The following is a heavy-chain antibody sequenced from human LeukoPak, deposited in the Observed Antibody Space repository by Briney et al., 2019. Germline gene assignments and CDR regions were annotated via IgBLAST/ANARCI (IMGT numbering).Heavy chain of an antibody. D-gene: IGHD2-2*01. CDR2: TYYRSKWYS. Sequence: SQTLSLTRGISGDSVSSNSGAWNWIRQSPSRGLEWLGRTYYRSKWYSDYAASVQGRITINADTSKNQFSLQLYSVTPEDTAVYYCARDDIVVVPAATLNWFDPWGQGTLVTVSS. J-gene: IGHJ5*02. CDR1: GDSVSSNSGA. CDR3: ARDDIVVVPAATLNWFDP. V-gene: IGHV6-1*01.